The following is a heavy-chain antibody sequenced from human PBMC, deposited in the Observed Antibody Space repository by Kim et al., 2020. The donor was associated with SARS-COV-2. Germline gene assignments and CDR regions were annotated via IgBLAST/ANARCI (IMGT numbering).Heavy chain of an antibody. Sequence: SVKVSCKASGGTFSSYAISWVRQAPGQGLEWMGGIIPIFGTANYAQKFQGRVTITADESTSTAYMELSSLRSEDTAVYYCAREFGDSGLYYYGSGTASPLAPYYYYYYGMDVWGQGTTVTVSS. CDR3: AREFGDSGLYYYGSGTASPLAPYYYYYYGMDV. V-gene: IGHV1-69*13. D-gene: IGHD3-10*01. J-gene: IGHJ6*02. CDR1: GGTFSSYA. CDR2: IIPIFGTA.